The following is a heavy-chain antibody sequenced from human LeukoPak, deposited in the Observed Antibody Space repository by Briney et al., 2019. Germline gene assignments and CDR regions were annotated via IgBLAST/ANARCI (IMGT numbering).Heavy chain of an antibody. V-gene: IGHV3-23*01. CDR3: AKRSGSIGYNLDY. CDR1: GFTLSNYA. CDR2: STGSGGGT. J-gene: IGHJ4*02. Sequence: PGGSLRLSCAASGFTLSNYAMNWVREAAGKGLEWVSASTGSGGGTSYADSVKGRFTISRHNSKNTLYMQMNSLRAEDTAVYYCAKRSGSIGYNLDYWGQGALVTVSS. D-gene: IGHD3-22*01.